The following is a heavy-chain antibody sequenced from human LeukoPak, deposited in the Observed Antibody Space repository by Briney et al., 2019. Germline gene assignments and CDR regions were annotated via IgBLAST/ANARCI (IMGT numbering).Heavy chain of an antibody. CDR1: GFTLRRFW. Sequence: GGSLRLSCAASGFTLRRFWMNWVRQAPGKGLEWVANIRQDGSEQYYVDSVKGRFTISRDNAKNSLYLQINSLRAEDTAVYYCARGTAVAEWGQGTLVTVSS. CDR2: IRQDGSEQ. D-gene: IGHD6-19*01. CDR3: ARGTAVAE. J-gene: IGHJ4*02. V-gene: IGHV3-7*05.